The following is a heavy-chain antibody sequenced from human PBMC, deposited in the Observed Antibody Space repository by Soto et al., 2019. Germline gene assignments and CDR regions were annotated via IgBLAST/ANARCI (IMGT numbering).Heavy chain of an antibody. CDR3: ARAPGGVVVPAALYFDY. CDR2: ISYDGSNK. J-gene: IGHJ4*02. CDR1: GFTFSSYA. D-gene: IGHD2-2*01. V-gene: IGHV3-30-3*01. Sequence: GGSLRLSCAASGFTFSSYAMHWFRQAPGKGLEWVAVISYDGSNKYYADSVKGRFTISRDNSKNTLYLQMNSLRAEDTAVYYCARAPGGVVVPAALYFDYWGQGTLVTVSS.